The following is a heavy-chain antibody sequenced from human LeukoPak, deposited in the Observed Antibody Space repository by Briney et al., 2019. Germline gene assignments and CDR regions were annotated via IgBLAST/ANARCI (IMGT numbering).Heavy chain of an antibody. CDR3: ARKSNGQFWRGYNGWFDP. J-gene: IGHJ5*02. CDR1: GGSISSYY. D-gene: IGHD3-3*01. Sequence: PSETLSLTCTVSGGSISSYYWSWIRQPPGKGLEWIGYIYYSGSTNYNPSLKSRVTISVDTSKNQFSLKLSSVTAADTAVYYCARKSNGQFWRGYNGWFDPWGQGTLVTVSS. CDR2: IYYSGST. V-gene: IGHV4-59*01.